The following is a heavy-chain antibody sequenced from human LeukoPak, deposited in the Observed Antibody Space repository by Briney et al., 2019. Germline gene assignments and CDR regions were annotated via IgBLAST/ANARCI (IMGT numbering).Heavy chain of an antibody. CDR3: ARIHYYDSSGYYPLFDY. D-gene: IGHD3-22*01. CDR2: IDWDDDK. J-gene: IGHJ4*02. CDR1: GFSLSTSGMC. Sequence: SVPALVHPTQTLPLTCTFSGFSLSTSGMCVSWIRQPPVKALEWLPPIDWDDDKYYSTSLKTRLTISKDTSKHQVVLTMTNMDPVDTATYYCARIHYYDSSGYYPLFDYWGQGTLVTVSS. V-gene: IGHV2-70*01.